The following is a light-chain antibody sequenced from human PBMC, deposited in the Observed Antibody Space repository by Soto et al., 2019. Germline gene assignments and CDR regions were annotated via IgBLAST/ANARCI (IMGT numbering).Light chain of an antibody. CDR1: RGIDDR. V-gene: IGKV1D-16*01. CDR2: FAS. J-gene: IGKJ5*01. Sequence: DIQMTQSPSSLSASVGDRVTITCRASRGIDDRLAWYQQKPEKAPISLIYFASNLQDWVPSRFSGSGSGTEFTLTSSNLQPEYCATYYCQLYYRHPLTVGQGTRLDIE. CDR3: QLYYRHPLT.